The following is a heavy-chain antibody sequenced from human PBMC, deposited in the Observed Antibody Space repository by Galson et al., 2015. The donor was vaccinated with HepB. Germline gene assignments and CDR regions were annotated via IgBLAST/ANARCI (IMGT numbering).Heavy chain of an antibody. V-gene: IGHV3-64*02. CDR2: ISSNGDVT. CDR1: GFTFSRYA. Sequence: SLRLSCAASGFTFSRYAMHWVRQAPGKGLAYVSTISSNGDVTYYADSVKGRFIISRDNSKNTLYLQMDGLRVEDTAVYYCARGDYGSGSFDFYGMDVWGRGTTVTVSS. J-gene: IGHJ6*02. D-gene: IGHD3-10*01. CDR3: ARGDYGSGSFDFYGMDV.